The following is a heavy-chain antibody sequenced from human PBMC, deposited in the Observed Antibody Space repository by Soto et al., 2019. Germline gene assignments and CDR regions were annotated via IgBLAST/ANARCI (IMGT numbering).Heavy chain of an antibody. D-gene: IGHD2-21*02. V-gene: IGHV3-21*01. Sequence: EVQLVESGGGLVKPGGSLRLSCAASGFTFSSYSMNWVRQAPGKGLEWVSSISSSSSYIYYADSEKGRFTISRDNXKXCLYLQMNSLRAEDTAVYYCARAGIVVVTAQSEFDYWGQGTLVAVSS. CDR1: GFTFSSYS. CDR2: ISSSSSYI. J-gene: IGHJ4*02. CDR3: ARAGIVVVTAQSEFDY.